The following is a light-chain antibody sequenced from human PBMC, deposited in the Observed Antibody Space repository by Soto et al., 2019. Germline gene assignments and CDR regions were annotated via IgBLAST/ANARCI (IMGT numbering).Light chain of an antibody. V-gene: IGKV2-28*01. CDR3: MRSLQTPLT. J-gene: IGKJ4*01. CDR2: LGS. Sequence: DIVMTQSPLSLPVTPGEPASISCRSSQSLLDSNGYNYLDWYLQKPGQSPQILIYLGSNRASGVHERFSGSGSGTDFTLKISRVGAEDVGVYYCMRSLQTPLTFGGGTKVDIK. CDR1: QSLLDSNGYNY.